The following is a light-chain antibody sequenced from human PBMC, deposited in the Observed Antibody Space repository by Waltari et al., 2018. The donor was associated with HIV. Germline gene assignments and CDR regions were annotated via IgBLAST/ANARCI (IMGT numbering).Light chain of an antibody. Sequence: DIRLTQSPSTPSASAGDRVALTCRAGQNVGAFLAWYHQKPGKPPKLLIYQASILEGGVPSRFSGSVSGSDFTLTINGLQSDDFATYYCHQYASFSGTFGQGTKVEL. CDR2: QAS. V-gene: IGKV1-5*03. CDR1: QNVGAF. CDR3: HQYASFSGT. J-gene: IGKJ1*01.